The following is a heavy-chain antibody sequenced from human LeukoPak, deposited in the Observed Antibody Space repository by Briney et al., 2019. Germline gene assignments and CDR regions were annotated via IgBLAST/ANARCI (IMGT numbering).Heavy chain of an antibody. J-gene: IGHJ4*01. CDR2: IYYSGST. CDR1: GGSISSYY. D-gene: IGHD6-13*01. Sequence: SETLSLTCTVSGGSISSYYWSWIRQPPGKGLEWIGYIYYSGSTNYNPSLKSRVTISVDTSKNQFSLKLSSVTAADKAVYYCGRDAMGCDSSPLDYWGQGTLVTVSS. CDR3: GRDAMGCDSSPLDY. V-gene: IGHV4-59*01.